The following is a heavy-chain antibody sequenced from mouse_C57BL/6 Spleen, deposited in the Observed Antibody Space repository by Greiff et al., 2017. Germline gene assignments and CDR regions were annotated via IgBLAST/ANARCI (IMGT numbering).Heavy chain of an antibody. Sequence: QVQLQQPGAELVKPGASVKLSCKASGYTFTSYWMHWVKQRPGQGLEWIGMIHPNSGSTNYNEKFKSKATLTVDKSSSAAYMQLSSLTSEDSAVYYCAFYYGSSPYYFDYWGQGTTLTVSS. V-gene: IGHV1-64*01. CDR3: AFYYGSSPYYFDY. J-gene: IGHJ2*01. CDR1: GYTFTSYW. D-gene: IGHD1-1*01. CDR2: IHPNSGST.